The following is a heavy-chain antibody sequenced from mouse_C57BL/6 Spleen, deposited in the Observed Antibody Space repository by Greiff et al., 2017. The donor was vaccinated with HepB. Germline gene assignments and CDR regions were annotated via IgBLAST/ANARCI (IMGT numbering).Heavy chain of an antibody. V-gene: IGHV5-6*01. CDR2: ISSGGSYT. Sequence: EVKVVESGGDLVKPGGSLKLSCAASGFTFSSYGMSWVRQTPDKRLEWVATISSGGSYTYYPDSVKGRFTISRDNAKNTLYLQMSSLKSEDTAMYYCAVLPDYYGSSYRAWFAYWGQGTLVTVSA. CDR1: GFTFSSYG. D-gene: IGHD1-1*01. J-gene: IGHJ3*01. CDR3: AVLPDYYGSSYRAWFAY.